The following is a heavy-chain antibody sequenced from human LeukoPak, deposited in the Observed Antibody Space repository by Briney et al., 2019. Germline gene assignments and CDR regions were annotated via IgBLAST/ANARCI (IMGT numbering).Heavy chain of an antibody. Sequence: GRSLRLSCAASGFTFSSYSMHWVRQAPGKGLEWVAVISYDGSNKYYADSVKGRFTISRDNSKNTLYLQMNSLRAEDTAVYYCAILPGYSPTDYWGQGTLVTVSS. J-gene: IGHJ4*02. D-gene: IGHD6-13*01. V-gene: IGHV3-30*03. CDR2: ISYDGSNK. CDR3: AILPGYSPTDY. CDR1: GFTFSSYS.